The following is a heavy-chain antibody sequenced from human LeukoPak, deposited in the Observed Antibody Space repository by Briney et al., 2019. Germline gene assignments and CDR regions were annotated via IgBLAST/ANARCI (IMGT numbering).Heavy chain of an antibody. Sequence: GGSLRLSCAASGFTFSTYWMAWVRQAPGKGLEWVANINEDGSDNYYVDSVKGRFTISRDNAKNSLYLQMNSLRAEDTAIYFCARDTYRLHDCWGQGTLVTVSS. D-gene: IGHD1-14*01. V-gene: IGHV3-7*03. CDR1: GFTFSTYW. CDR2: INEDGSDN. CDR3: ARDTYRLHDC. J-gene: IGHJ4*02.